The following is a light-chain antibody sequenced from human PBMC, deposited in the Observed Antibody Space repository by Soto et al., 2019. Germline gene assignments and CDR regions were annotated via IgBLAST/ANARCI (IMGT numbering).Light chain of an antibody. V-gene: IGKV2-28*01. CDR2: LGS. CDR1: QSLRHSDGYRY. J-gene: IGKJ4*01. Sequence: IVMTQSSLSLAVTPGEPASISCSSSQSLRHSDGYRYLDWYLQKPGQPPQLLIYLGSSRASGVPDRFSGSGSGTDFTLDISRVEAEDVGFYYCIQTLRGPLTFGGGTKVEIK. CDR3: IQTLRGPLT.